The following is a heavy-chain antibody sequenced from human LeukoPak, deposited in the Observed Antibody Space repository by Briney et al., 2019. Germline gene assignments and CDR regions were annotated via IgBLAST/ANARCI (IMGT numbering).Heavy chain of an antibody. D-gene: IGHD6-6*01. CDR3: ARHGAIAARDYYYYMDV. CDR1: GYSFTSYW. CDR2: IYPGDSDT. J-gene: IGHJ6*03. Sequence: GESLKISCKGSGYSFTSYWIGWVRQMPGKGLEWMGVIYPGDSDTRYSPSFQGQVTISADKSISTAYLQWSSLKASDSAMYYCARHGAIAARDYYYYMDVWGKGTKVTVSS. V-gene: IGHV5-51*01.